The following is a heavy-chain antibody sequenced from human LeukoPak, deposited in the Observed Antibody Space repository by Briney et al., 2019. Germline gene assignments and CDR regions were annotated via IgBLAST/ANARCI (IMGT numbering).Heavy chain of an antibody. CDR1: GDSFSSNSAA. CDR2: TYYRSKWYY. J-gene: IGHJ4*02. D-gene: IGHD5-12*01. CDR3: ARGATAYFDY. V-gene: IGHV6-1*01. Sequence: SQTLSLTCAISGDSFSSNSAAWSWVRQSPSRGLEWLGRTYYRSKWYYDYAVSVKSRITINPDTSKDQFSLQLNSVTPEDTAVYYCARGATAYFDYWGQGTLVTVSS.